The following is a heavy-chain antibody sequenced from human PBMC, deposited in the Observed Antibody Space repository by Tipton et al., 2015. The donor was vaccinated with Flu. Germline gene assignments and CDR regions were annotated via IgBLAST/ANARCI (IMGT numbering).Heavy chain of an antibody. J-gene: IGHJ5*02. CDR1: GDSVGSDYF. Sequence: GLVKPSETLPLTCSVSGDSVGSDYFWGWIRQSPGMGLEWIGNVHQTGNTYYNPSLRSRVTIAIDRPKNQFSLKLSSVTAADTGVYYCARRDYSNYVSEPKNWFDPWGQGALVTVSS. D-gene: IGHD4-11*01. V-gene: IGHV4-38-2*01. CDR3: ARRDYSNYVSEPKNWFDP. CDR2: VHQTGNT.